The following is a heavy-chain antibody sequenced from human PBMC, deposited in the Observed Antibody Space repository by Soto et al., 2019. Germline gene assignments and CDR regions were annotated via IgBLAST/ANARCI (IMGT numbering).Heavy chain of an antibody. Sequence: LSLTCSVSGGSISGSYWSWIRRSPGKGLEWLGYVYYTGSTNYSPSLRSRVSISVDTSKNEFSLRLSSVTAADTAVYFCARSVAVPGAHIDYWGQGTQVTVSS. J-gene: IGHJ4*02. CDR1: GGSISGSY. CDR2: VYYTGST. CDR3: ARSVAVPGAHIDY. V-gene: IGHV4-59*01. D-gene: IGHD6-19*01.